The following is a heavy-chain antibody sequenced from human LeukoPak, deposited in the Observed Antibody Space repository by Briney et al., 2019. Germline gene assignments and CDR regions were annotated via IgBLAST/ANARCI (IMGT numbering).Heavy chain of an antibody. CDR2: ISSSSSYI. D-gene: IGHD3-9*01. Sequence: PGGSLRLSCAASGFTFTSYSMNWVRQAPGKGLEWVSSISSSSSYIYYADSVKGRFIISRDNAKNSLYLQMSSLRAEDTAIYYCARLYDILTGAFDYWGQGTLVTVSS. CDR1: GFTFTSYS. J-gene: IGHJ4*02. V-gene: IGHV3-21*01. CDR3: ARLYDILTGAFDY.